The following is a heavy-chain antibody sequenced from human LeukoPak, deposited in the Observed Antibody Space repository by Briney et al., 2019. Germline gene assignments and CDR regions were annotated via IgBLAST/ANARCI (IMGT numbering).Heavy chain of an antibody. D-gene: IGHD3-3*01. CDR3: AGATDDFWSGYSSGFDP. V-gene: IGHV1-46*01. CDR2: INPSGGST. CDR1: GYTFTSYY. J-gene: IGHJ5*02. Sequence: VASVNVSFKASGYTFTSYYMHWVRQAPGQGLEWMGIINPSGGSTSYAQKFQGRVTITRDTSTSTVYMELSSLRSEDTAVYYCAGATDDFWSGYSSGFDPWGQGTLVTVSS.